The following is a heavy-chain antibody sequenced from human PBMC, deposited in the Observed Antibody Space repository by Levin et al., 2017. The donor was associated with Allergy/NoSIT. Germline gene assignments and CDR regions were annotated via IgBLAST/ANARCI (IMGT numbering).Heavy chain of an antibody. J-gene: IGHJ4*02. Sequence: SETLSLTCTVSGVSISSSTDFWVWIRQPPGKGLEWIGTLYYGGSIFYNPSLESRVTISVDTSDNRLSLTLTSVTAADTAVYYCARHKAAEGFSNSYSGSDSWGQGTLVTVSS. CDR2: LYYGGSI. CDR1: GVSISSSTDF. V-gene: IGHV4-39*01. D-gene: IGHD6-13*01. CDR3: ARHKAAEGFSNSYSGSDS.